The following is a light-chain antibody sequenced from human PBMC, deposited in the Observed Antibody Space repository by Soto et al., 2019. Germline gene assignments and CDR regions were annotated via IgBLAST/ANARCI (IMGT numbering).Light chain of an antibody. CDR2: DVS. Sequence: QSALTQPASVSDSPGQSITISCTGTSSDVGGYNHVSWYQQHPGKAPKLMIYDVSKRPSGVPDRFSGSKSGNTASLTISGLQAEDEADYYCCSYAGSYTWVFGGGTKVTVL. CDR1: SSDVGGYNH. CDR3: CSYAGSYTWV. J-gene: IGLJ3*02. V-gene: IGLV2-11*01.